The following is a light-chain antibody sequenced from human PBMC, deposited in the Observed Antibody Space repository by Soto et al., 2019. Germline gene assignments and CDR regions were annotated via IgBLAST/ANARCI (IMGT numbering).Light chain of an antibody. V-gene: IGLV3-1*01. CDR3: QAWDSSIVV. J-gene: IGLJ2*01. CDR2: QEV. CDR1: KLGDKF. Sequence: SYELTQPPSVSVSPGQTASITCSGDKLGDKFACWYQQKPGQSPMLVIYQEVKRPSGIPERFSGSNSGNTATLTISGTQGMDEADYFCQAWDSSIVVFGGGTKLTVL.